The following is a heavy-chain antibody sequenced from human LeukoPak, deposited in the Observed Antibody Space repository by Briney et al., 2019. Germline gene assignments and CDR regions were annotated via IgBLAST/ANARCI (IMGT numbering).Heavy chain of an antibody. CDR3: ARPSGSYILLDAFDI. CDR1: GYTFTDYY. V-gene: IGHV1-2*02. J-gene: IGHJ3*02. Sequence: ASVKLSCKASGYTFTDYYIHWVRQAPGQGLEWMGWINPNSGGTNCAQKFQGRVTLTTNTSISTAYMDLTKLRSDDTAVYYCARPSGSYILLDAFDIWGQGTMVTVSS. CDR2: INPNSGGT. D-gene: IGHD1-26*01.